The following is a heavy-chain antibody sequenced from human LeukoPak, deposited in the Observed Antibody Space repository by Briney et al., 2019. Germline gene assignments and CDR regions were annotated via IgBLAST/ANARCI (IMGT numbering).Heavy chain of an antibody. CDR3: AKITTGDNYFDY. J-gene: IGHJ4*02. Sequence: ASVKVSCKASGYTFTSYYMHWVRQAPGQGLEWMGIINPSGGSTSYAQKFQGRVTMTRDTSTSTAYMELSSLRSEDTAVYYCAKITTGDNYFDYWGQGTLVTVSS. CDR2: INPSGGST. D-gene: IGHD2-8*01. V-gene: IGHV1-46*01. CDR1: GYTFTSYY.